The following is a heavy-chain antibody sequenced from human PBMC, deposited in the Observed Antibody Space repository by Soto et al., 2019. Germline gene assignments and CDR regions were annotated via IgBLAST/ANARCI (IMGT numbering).Heavy chain of an antibody. CDR1: GDSIGTINYY. Sequence: QLQLQESGPGLVKPSETLSVTCSVSGDSIGTINYYWGWLRQPPGKGPEWIGSIYYSGSTHYNPSIRGRVTISVDTSENQFSLRLGSVTAADTAVYYCARHPGYTVPTVYATHYFDDWGQGVLVTVSS. V-gene: IGHV4-39*01. J-gene: IGHJ4*02. CDR2: IYYSGST. CDR3: ARHPGYTVPTVYATHYFDD. D-gene: IGHD2-8*01.